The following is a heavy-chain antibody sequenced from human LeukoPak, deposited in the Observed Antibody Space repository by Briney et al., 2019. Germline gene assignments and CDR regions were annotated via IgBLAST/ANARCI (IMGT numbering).Heavy chain of an antibody. V-gene: IGHV4-59*01. D-gene: IGHD3-10*01. CDR1: GGSISSYY. J-gene: IGHJ3*02. Sequence: PSETLSLTCTVSGGSISSYYWSWIRQPPGKGLEWIGYIYYSGSTNYNPSLKSRVTISVDTSKNQLSLKLSSVTAADTAVYYCAMSGLLFGEYAFDIWGQGTMVTVSS. CDR3: AMSGLLFGEYAFDI. CDR2: IYYSGST.